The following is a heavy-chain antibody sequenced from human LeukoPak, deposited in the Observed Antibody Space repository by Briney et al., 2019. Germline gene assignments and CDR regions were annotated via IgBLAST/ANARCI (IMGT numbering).Heavy chain of an antibody. J-gene: IGHJ3*02. Sequence: ASVKVSCKASGYTFTSYAMNWVRQATGQGLEWMGWISAYNGHTKYAQKVQGRVTMTRDTSTSTAYMELRSLRSDDTAVYYCARDGHRRYHYDSSGREDAFDIWGQGTMVTVSS. D-gene: IGHD3-22*01. CDR1: GYTFTSYA. CDR3: ARDGHRRYHYDSSGREDAFDI. CDR2: ISAYNGHT. V-gene: IGHV1-18*01.